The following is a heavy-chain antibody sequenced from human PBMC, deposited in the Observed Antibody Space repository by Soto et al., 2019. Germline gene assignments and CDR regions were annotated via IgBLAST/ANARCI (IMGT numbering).Heavy chain of an antibody. D-gene: IGHD3-10*01. V-gene: IGHV3-30-3*01. Sequence: PGGSLRLSCAASGFTFSSYAMHWVRQAPGKGLEWVAVISYDGSNKYYADSVKGRFTISRDNSKNTLYLQMNSLRAEDTAVYYCARGHYEGFGFYYYGMDVWGQGTTVTVSS. J-gene: IGHJ6*02. CDR3: ARGHYEGFGFYYYGMDV. CDR1: GFTFSSYA. CDR2: ISYDGSNK.